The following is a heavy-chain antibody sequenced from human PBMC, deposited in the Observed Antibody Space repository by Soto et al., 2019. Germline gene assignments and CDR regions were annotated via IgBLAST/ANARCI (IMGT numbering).Heavy chain of an antibody. CDR2: ISAHNGNT. J-gene: IGHJ4*02. CDR1: AYAFTTYG. D-gene: IGHD1-1*01. CDR3: ARGRYGDY. Sequence: QVHLVQSGAEVKKPGASVKVSCKGSAYAFTTYGITWVRQAPGQGLEWMGWISAHNGNTNYAQKLQGRVTVTRDTSTSTAYTELRSLRSDDTAVYYCARGRYGDYWGQGALVTVSS. V-gene: IGHV1-18*01.